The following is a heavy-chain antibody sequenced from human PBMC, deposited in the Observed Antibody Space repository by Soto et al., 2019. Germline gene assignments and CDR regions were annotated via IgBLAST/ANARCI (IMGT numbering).Heavy chain of an antibody. CDR2: ISYDGSNK. D-gene: IGHD4-4*01. J-gene: IGHJ6*02. V-gene: IGHV3-30-3*01. Sequence: QVQLVESGGGVVQPGRSLRLSCAASGFTFSSYAMHWVRQAPGKGLEWVAVISYDGSNKYYADSVKGRFTISRDNSKNTLHLQMNSLRAEDTAVYYCARDRTYSNYDYYGLDVWGQGTTVTVSS. CDR1: GFTFSSYA. CDR3: ARDRTYSNYDYYGLDV.